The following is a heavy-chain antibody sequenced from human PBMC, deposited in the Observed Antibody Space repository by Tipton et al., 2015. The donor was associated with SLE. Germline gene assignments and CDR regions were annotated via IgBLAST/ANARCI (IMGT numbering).Heavy chain of an antibody. J-gene: IGHJ3*01. D-gene: IGHD3-10*01. CDR1: GDSITSDY. CDR3: AGSLLALSLDAFEV. Sequence: TLSLTCTVSGDSITSDYWTWIRQPPGKGLEWIGYISYSGSTNYNPSLTSRVTISVDKSQKQVSLSLRSVTAADTAIYYCAGSLLALSLDAFEVWGQGAMVTVSA. V-gene: IGHV4-59*08. CDR2: ISYSGST.